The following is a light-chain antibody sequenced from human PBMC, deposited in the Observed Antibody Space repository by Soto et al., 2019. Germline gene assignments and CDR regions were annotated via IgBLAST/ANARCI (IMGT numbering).Light chain of an antibody. J-gene: IGKJ1*01. Sequence: EIVLTPSPATLSLSPGERATLSCRASQSVSSNFLAWYQQKPGQAPRLLIYGASTRATGIPARFSGSGSGTEFTLTISSLQSEDFAVYYCQQYNNWPWTFGQGTKVDI. CDR3: QQYNNWPWT. V-gene: IGKV3-15*01. CDR2: GAS. CDR1: QSVSSN.